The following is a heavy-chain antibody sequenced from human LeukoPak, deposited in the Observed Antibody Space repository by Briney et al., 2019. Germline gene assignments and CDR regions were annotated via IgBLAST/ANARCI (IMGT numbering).Heavy chain of an antibody. D-gene: IGHD2-2*01. CDR3: ARVGEGYCSSNSCYHFDY. Sequence: NASETLSLTCTVSGGSISSYYWSWIRQPPGKGLEWIGYIYYSGSTNYNPSLKSRVTISVDTSKNQFSLKLSSVTAADTAVYYCARVGEGYCSSNSCYHFDYWGQGTLVTVSS. J-gene: IGHJ4*02. CDR1: GGSISSYY. V-gene: IGHV4-59*12. CDR2: IYYSGST.